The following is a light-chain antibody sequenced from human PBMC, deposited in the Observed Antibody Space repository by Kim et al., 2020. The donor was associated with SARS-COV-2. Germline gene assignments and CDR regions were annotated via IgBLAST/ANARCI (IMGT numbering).Light chain of an antibody. V-gene: IGKV1-5*01. CDR2: DAS. CDR1: QSISSW. Sequence: ASVGDRVTITCRASQSISSWLAWYQQKPGKAPKLLIYDASSLESGVPSRFSGSGSGTEFTLTISSLQPDDFATYYCQQYNSYPSTFGQGTKVDIK. J-gene: IGKJ1*01. CDR3: QQYNSYPST.